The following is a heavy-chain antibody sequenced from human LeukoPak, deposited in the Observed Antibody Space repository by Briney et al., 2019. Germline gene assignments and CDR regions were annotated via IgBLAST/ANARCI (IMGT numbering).Heavy chain of an antibody. D-gene: IGHD6-13*01. CDR2: IYYSGST. CDR1: GGSISSGGYY. CDR3: ARESAGTGGFDY. V-gene: IGHV4-31*03. J-gene: IGHJ4*02. Sequence: SETLSLTCTVSGGSISSGGYYWRWIRQHPGKGLEWIGYIYYSGSTYYNPSLKSRVTISVDTSKNQFSLKLSSVTAADTAVYYCARESAGTGGFDYWGQGTLVTVSS.